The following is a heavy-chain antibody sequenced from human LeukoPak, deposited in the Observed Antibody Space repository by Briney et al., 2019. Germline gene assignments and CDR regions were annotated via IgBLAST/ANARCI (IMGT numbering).Heavy chain of an antibody. D-gene: IGHD5-18*01. CDR1: GSSISSYY. V-gene: IGHV4-59*08. CDR2: IYYSGST. J-gene: IGHJ4*02. Sequence: PSETLSLTCTVSGSSISSYYWSWIRQPPGKGLEWIGYIYYSGSTNYNPSLKSRVTISVDTSKNQFSLKLSSVTAADTAVYYCARRGYSYGSPYYYFDYWGQGTLVTVSS. CDR3: ARRGYSYGSPYYYFDY.